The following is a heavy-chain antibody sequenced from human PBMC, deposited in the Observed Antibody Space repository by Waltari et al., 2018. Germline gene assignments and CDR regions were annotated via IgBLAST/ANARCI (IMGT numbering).Heavy chain of an antibody. CDR1: GYTFTGSY. J-gene: IGHJ4*02. CDR2: INPNSGGT. V-gene: IGHV1-2*02. Sequence: QVQLVQSGAEVKKPGASVKVSCKASGYTFTGSYMHWVRQAPGQGLEWMGWINPNSGGTNYAQKFQGRVTMTRDTSISTAYMELSRLRSDDTAVYYCARDLHRNILIYSGYDFPLGYWGQGTLVTVSS. CDR3: ARDLHRNILIYSGYDFPLGY. D-gene: IGHD5-12*01.